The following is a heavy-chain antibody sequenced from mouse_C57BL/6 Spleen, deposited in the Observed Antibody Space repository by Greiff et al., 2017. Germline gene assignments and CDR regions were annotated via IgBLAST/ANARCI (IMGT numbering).Heavy chain of an antibody. J-gene: IGHJ2*02. D-gene: IGHD2-1*01. CDR3: AREKDGNDY. V-gene: IGHV1-18*01. CDR1: GYTFTDIN. Sequence: EVKLQPSVPELVKPGASVKIPCKASGYTFTDINMDWVKQRHGKSLEWIGDFIPNNGGTNYNQKFKGKATLTADTSSSTAYMELRSLTSEDTAVYYCAREKDGNDYWGQGTSLTVSS. CDR2: FIPNNGGT.